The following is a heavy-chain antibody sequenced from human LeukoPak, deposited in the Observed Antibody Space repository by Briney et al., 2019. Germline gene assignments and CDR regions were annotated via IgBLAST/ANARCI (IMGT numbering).Heavy chain of an antibody. CDR3: ARHATARVVVAATGDY. D-gene: IGHD2-15*01. CDR1: GGSISGSTYY. V-gene: IGHV4-39*01. J-gene: IGHJ4*02. CDR2: IYYSGST. Sequence: SETLSLTCTVSGGSISGSTYYWAWIRRPPGKGLEWIGSIYYSGSTYYNPSLKSRVTISVDTSKNQFSLKLTSVTAADTAVYYCARHATARVVVAATGDYWGQGTLVTVSS.